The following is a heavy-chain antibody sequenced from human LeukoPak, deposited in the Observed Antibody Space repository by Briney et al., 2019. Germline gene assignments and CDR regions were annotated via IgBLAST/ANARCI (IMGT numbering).Heavy chain of an antibody. D-gene: IGHD3-10*01. CDR2: ISDDGSRQ. Sequence: PGTSLRLSCAASGFTFTSYGMHWVRQAPGKGLEWVAFISDDGSRQHYADSVKGRFTISRDNSKNTLNLQMNSLRAEDTAVYYCVKDRTGTYTLDYWGQGTLVTVSS. V-gene: IGHV3-30*18. CDR3: VKDRTGTYTLDY. CDR1: GFTFTSYG. J-gene: IGHJ4*02.